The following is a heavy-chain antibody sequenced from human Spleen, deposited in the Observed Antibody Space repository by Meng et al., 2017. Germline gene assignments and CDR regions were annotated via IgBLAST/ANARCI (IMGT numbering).Heavy chain of an antibody. CDR1: GFTFSSYN. J-gene: IGHJ4*02. Sequence: GESLKISCAASGFTFSSYNMHWVRQTPGEGLVWVSRINTDASITTYADSVKGRFTISRDDAKNTVYLQMNSLRAEDTAVYYCARDVAGRGGYWGQGTLVTVSS. D-gene: IGHD2-15*01. CDR2: INTDASIT. V-gene: IGHV3-74*03. CDR3: ARDVAGRGGY.